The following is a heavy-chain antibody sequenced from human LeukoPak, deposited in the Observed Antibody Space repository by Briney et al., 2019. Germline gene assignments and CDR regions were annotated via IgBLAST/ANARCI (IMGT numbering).Heavy chain of an antibody. D-gene: IGHD6-13*01. CDR1: GFTFSSYA. J-gene: IGHJ5*02. V-gene: IGHV3-64D*06. Sequence: PGGSLRLSCAASGFTFSSYAMHWVRQAPGKGLEYVSAISSNGGSTYYADSVKGRFTISRDNSKNTLYLQMSSLRAEDTAVYYCVKDLTGGYSSSWYENWFDPWGQGTLVTVSS. CDR3: VKDLTGGYSSSWYENWFDP. CDR2: ISSNGGST.